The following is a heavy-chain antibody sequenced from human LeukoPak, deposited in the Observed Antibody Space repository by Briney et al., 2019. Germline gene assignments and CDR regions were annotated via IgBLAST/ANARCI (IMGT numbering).Heavy chain of an antibody. CDR3: ARVGGATAFDI. CDR1: GFTFTTYW. CDR2: IKQDGSEK. V-gene: IGHV3-7*01. Sequence: PGGSLRLSCVGSGFTFTTYWMSWVRQAPGKGLEWVANIKQDGSEKYYVDSVKGRFTISRDNAKNSLYLQMNSLRAEDTAVYYCARVGGATAFDIWGQGTMVTVSS. D-gene: IGHD1-26*01. J-gene: IGHJ3*02.